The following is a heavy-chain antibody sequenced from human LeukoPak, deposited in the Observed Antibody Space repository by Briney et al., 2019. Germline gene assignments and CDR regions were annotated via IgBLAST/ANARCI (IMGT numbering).Heavy chain of an antibody. V-gene: IGHV4-59*01. CDR3: ARGRSSMVRGYYYYYMDV. D-gene: IGHD3-10*01. Sequence: SSETLSLTCAVYGGSFSGYYWSWIRQPPGKGLEWIGYIYYSGSTNYNPSLKSRVTISVDTSKNQFSLKLSSVTAADTAVYYCARGRSSMVRGYYYYYMDVWGKGTTVTISS. CDR2: IYYSGST. CDR1: GGSFSGYY. J-gene: IGHJ6*03.